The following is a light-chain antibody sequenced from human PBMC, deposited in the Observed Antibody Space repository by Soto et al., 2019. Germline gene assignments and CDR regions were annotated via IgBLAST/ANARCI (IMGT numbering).Light chain of an antibody. Sequence: DILMTQSPSTLSASVGDRVTITCRASESISRWFAWYQQKPGKAPKLLIYKASSLESGVRSRFSGSGSGTEVTLTINSLQADDFATYYCQQHNSFSITFGQGTRLEIK. CDR1: ESISRW. CDR2: KAS. CDR3: QQHNSFSIT. J-gene: IGKJ5*01. V-gene: IGKV1-5*03.